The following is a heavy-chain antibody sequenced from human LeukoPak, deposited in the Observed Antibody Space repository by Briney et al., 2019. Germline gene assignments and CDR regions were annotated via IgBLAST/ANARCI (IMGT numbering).Heavy chain of an antibody. Sequence: GSSVKVSCKNSGYTFADYFIHWVRQAAGQGLAWMGRINANSGGTEYQQKFQGRVTMTRDTSISTAYVEVNWLISDDTAIYYCARDVSSTPNWEFDYWGQGTMVTVSS. D-gene: IGHD1-26*01. CDR2: INANSGGT. V-gene: IGHV1-2*06. CDR3: ARDVSSTPNWEFDY. J-gene: IGHJ4*02. CDR1: GYTFADYF.